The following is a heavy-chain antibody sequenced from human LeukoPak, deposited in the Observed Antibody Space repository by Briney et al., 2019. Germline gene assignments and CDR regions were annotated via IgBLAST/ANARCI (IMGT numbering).Heavy chain of an antibody. CDR2: INSDGSST. V-gene: IGHV3-74*01. J-gene: IGHJ4*02. D-gene: IGHD6-19*01. CDR3: ARALAVAGTGGYY. CDR1: GFTFSSYW. Sequence: PGGSLRLSCAASGFTFSSYWKHWVRRDPGKGLVWVSRINSDGSSTNYADSVKGRFTISRDNAKNKLYLQMNSLRAEDTAVYYCARALAVAGTGGYYWGQGTLVTVSS.